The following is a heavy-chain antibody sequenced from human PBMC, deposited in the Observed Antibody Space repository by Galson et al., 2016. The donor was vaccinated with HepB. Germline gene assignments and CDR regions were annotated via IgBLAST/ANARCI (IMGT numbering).Heavy chain of an antibody. D-gene: IGHD3-9*01. CDR1: GGTFSNYA. V-gene: IGHV1-69*13. CDR2: IIPMVNTA. Sequence: SVKVSCKASGGTFSNYAFNWVRQAPGQGLEWMGGIIPMVNTANHAQKFRGRLKITADESTSTVYMELSSLRSDDTAVYYCAKGQPPQRLVVWLDPWGQGTLVTVSS. J-gene: IGHJ5*02. CDR3: AKGQPPQRLVVWLDP.